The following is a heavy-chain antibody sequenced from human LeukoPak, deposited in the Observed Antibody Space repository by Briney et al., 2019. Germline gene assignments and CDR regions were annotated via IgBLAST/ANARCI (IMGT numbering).Heavy chain of an antibody. CDR2: IYTSGST. CDR3: ARGLGFLIGSIWYPDAFDI. CDR1: GGSISSYY. V-gene: IGHV4-4*07. Sequence: PSETLSLTCTVSGGSISSYYWSWIRQPAGKGLEWIGRIYTSGSTNYNPSLKSRVTMSIDTSKNQFSLKPSSVTAADTAVYYCARGLGFLIGSIWYPDAFDIWGQGKMVTVSS. D-gene: IGHD6-13*01. J-gene: IGHJ3*02.